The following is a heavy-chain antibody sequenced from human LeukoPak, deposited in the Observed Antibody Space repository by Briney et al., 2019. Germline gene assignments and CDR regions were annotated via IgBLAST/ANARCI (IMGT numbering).Heavy chain of an antibody. Sequence: PGGSLRLSCAASGFTFSSYWMSWVRQAPGKGLEWVANIKQDGSEKYYVDSVKGRFTISRDNAKNSLYLQMNSLRAEDTAVYYCARDRRGYSGYGYFDYWGQGTLVTVSS. D-gene: IGHD5-12*01. CDR1: GFTFSSYW. CDR3: ARDRRGYSGYGYFDY. V-gene: IGHV3-7*01. CDR2: IKQDGSEK. J-gene: IGHJ4*02.